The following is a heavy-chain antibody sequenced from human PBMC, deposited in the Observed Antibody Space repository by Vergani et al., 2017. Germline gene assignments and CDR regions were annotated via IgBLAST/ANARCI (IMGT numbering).Heavy chain of an antibody. CDR3: ARDDGAGSSGANGGY. V-gene: IGHV1-2*02. Sequence: QVQLVQSGAEVKKPGASVKVSCKASGYTFTGYYMNWVRQAPGQGREWMGWINPNSGGTNYAQKFQGRVTMTRDTSKNQFSLKLGSVTAADTAVYYCARDDGAGSSGANGGYWGQGTLVTVSS. CDR2: INPNSGGT. J-gene: IGHJ4*02. D-gene: IGHD3-22*01. CDR1: GYTFTGYY.